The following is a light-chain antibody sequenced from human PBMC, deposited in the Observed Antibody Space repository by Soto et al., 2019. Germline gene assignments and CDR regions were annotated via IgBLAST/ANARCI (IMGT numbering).Light chain of an antibody. V-gene: IGLV2-23*02. CDR1: SSDVGSYNF. CDR3: CSYAGSSTWV. CDR2: DVN. Sequence: QSALTQPASVSGSPGQSITISCTGTSSDVGSYNFVSWYQQHPGKAPKLVIYDVNKRPSGVSNRFSGSKSVNTASLTISGLQAEDEADYYCCSYAGSSTWVFGGGTKLTVL. J-gene: IGLJ3*02.